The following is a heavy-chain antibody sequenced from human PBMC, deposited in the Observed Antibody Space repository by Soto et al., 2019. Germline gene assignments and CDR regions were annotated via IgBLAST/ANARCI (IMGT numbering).Heavy chain of an antibody. V-gene: IGHV4-34*01. Sequence: QVQLQQWGAGLLKPSETLSLTCAVYGGSFSGYYWSWIRQPPGKGLEWIGEINHSGSTNYNPSLKSRVTISVDTSKNQFSLKLSSVTAADTAVYYCATPSSGAKRTFDYWGQGTLVTVSS. D-gene: IGHD6-6*01. J-gene: IGHJ4*02. CDR2: INHSGST. CDR1: GGSFSGYY. CDR3: ATPSSGAKRTFDY.